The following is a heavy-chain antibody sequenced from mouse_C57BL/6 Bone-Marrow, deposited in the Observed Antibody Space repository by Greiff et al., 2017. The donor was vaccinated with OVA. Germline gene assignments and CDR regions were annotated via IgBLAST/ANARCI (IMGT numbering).Heavy chain of an antibody. CDR1: GYTFTSYW. CDR2: IHPNSGST. D-gene: IGHD2-2*01. J-gene: IGHJ2*01. CDR3: ARYGYVFFDY. V-gene: IGHV1-64*01. Sequence: QVQLKQYGAELVKPGASVKLSCKASGYTFTSYWMHWVKQRPGQGLEWIGMIHPNSGSTNYNEKFKSKATLTVDKSSSTAYMQLSSLTSEDSAVYYCARYGYVFFDYWGQGTTLTVSS.